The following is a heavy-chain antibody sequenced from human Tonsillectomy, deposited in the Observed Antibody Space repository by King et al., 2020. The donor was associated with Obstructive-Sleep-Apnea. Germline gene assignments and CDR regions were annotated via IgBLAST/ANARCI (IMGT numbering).Heavy chain of an antibody. J-gene: IGHJ3*02. CDR2: IYYSGST. Sequence: VQLQESGPGLVKPSQTLSLTCTVSGGSISSVGYYWSWIRQHPGEGLEWIGYIYYSGSTYYNPSLKSRVTISVDTSKNQFSLKLSSVTAADTAVYYCARGAMTLGAFDIWGQGTMVTVSS. CDR3: ARGAMTLGAFDI. CDR1: GGSISSVGYY. V-gene: IGHV4-31*03. D-gene: IGHD2-2*01.